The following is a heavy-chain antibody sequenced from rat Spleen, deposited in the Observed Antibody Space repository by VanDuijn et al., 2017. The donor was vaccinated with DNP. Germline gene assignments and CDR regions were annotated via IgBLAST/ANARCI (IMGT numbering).Heavy chain of an antibody. CDR3: ARRPYGYNYVGAMDA. V-gene: IGHV5-7*01. CDR1: GFTFSDYN. CDR2: ISYDGSST. J-gene: IGHJ4*01. Sequence: EVQLVESGGGLVQPGRSLKLSCAASGFTFSDYNMAWVRQAPKKGLEWVATISYDGSSTYYRDSVKGRFTISRDNAKSTLYLQMDSLRSEDTATYYCARRPYGYNYVGAMDAWGQGTSVTVSS. D-gene: IGHD1-9*01.